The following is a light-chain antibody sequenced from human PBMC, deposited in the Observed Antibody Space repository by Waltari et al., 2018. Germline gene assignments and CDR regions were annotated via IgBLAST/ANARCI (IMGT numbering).Light chain of an antibody. CDR2: GAS. V-gene: IGKV3-20*01. CDR3: QQYRSSSWT. CDR1: QSVSSSY. Sequence: DIVLTQSPGTLSLSPGERATLSCRASQSVSSSYLAWYQQKPGQAPRLLIYGASNRATGIPDRFSGSGSGTDFTLTIRGLEPEDFAVYYCQQYRSSSWTFGQGTMVEIK. J-gene: IGKJ1*01.